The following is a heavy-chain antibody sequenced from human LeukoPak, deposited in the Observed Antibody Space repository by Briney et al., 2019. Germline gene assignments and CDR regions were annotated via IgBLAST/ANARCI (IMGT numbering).Heavy chain of an antibody. CDR3: ARDYPPY. CDR1: GFKFDDYA. J-gene: IGHJ4*02. Sequence: GGSLRLSCAASGFKFDDYAIHWVRQAPGKGLEWVSGISWNSGSIAYADSVKGRFTISRDNTKNTLYLQMNSLNAEDTALYYCARDYPPYWGQGTLVTVSA. CDR2: ISWNSGSI. V-gene: IGHV3-9*01.